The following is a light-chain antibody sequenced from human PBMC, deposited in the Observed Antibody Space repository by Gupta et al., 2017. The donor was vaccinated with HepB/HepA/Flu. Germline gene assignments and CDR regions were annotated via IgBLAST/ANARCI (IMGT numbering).Light chain of an antibody. CDR2: LTS. CDR3: QQYKIYAT. CDR1: ENINRW. V-gene: IGKV1-5*03. Sequence: DIQMTQSPSTLSASVGDRVTISCRDSENINRWLAWYQQKPGKAPKLLMYLTSELESGVPSRFSGSGDGTDFTLTSSHRQHDDCANYYCQQYKIYATFGQGTKVEVK. J-gene: IGKJ1*01.